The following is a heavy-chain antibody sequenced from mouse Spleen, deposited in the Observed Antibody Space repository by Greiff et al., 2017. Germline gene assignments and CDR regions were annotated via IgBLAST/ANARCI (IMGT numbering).Heavy chain of an antibody. CDR3: SSSGYGAY. CDR1: GFNIKDYY. D-gene: IGHD3-1*01. V-gene: IGHV14-4*02. J-gene: IGHJ3*01. Sequence: EVQLQQSGAELVRSGASVKLSCTASGFNIKDYYMHWVKQRPEQGLEWIGWIDPENGDTEYAPKFQGKATMTADTSSNTAYLQLSSLTSEDTAVYYCSSSGYGAYWGQGTLVTVSA. CDR2: IDPENGDT.